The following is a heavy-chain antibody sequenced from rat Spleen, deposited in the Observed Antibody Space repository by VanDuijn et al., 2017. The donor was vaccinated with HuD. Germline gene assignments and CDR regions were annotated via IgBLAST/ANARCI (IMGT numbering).Heavy chain of an antibody. CDR2: INTGSGGS. J-gene: IGHJ3*01. CDR3: AREGVTTVVTGWFAY. V-gene: IGHV1-57*01. CDR1: GYTFTSYD. Sequence: QVQLQQSGAELAKPGSSVKISCKASGYTFTSYDISWIKQTTGQGLEYIGYINTGSGGSYYNENFKGKATLTVDKSSSTVFMQLSSLTPEDTAVYYCAREGVTTVVTGWFAYWGQGTLVTVSS. D-gene: IGHD1-1*01.